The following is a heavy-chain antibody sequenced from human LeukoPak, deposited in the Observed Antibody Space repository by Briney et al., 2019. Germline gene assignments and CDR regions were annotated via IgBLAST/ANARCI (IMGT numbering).Heavy chain of an antibody. V-gene: IGHV3-30-3*01. D-gene: IGHD3-22*01. CDR3: ARDPTIIYYETSGLFDF. CDR1: GFTVSSNY. J-gene: IGHJ4*02. CDR2: ISYDGSNK. Sequence: GGSLRLSCAASGFTVSSNYMSWVRQAPGKGLEWVAVISYDGSNKYYADSVKGRFTISRDNSKNTLYLQMNNLRGEDTAVYYCARDPTIIYYETSGLFDFWGQGTLVTVSS.